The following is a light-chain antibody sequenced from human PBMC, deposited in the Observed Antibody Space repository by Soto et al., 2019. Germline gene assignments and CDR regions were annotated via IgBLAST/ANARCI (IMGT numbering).Light chain of an antibody. CDR3: CSFSGSPYV. CDR2: DVT. V-gene: IGLV2-11*01. CDR1: SSDVGGYNY. Sequence: QSALTQPRSVSGSPGQSVTISCTGTSSDVGGYNYVSWYQQHPGKAPKLMIYDVTKRPSGVPDRFSGSKSGNTASLTISGLQAEDEADYCCCSFSGSPYVFGSGTKLTVL. J-gene: IGLJ1*01.